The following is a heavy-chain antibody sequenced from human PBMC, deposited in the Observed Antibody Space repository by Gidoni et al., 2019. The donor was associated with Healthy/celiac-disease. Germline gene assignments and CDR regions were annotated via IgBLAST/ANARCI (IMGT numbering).Heavy chain of an antibody. Sequence: HVQLVESGGGVVQPGRSLRLSCAASGFTFSSYGMHVVRQATGKGLEWVAVIWYDGSNKYYADSVKGRFNISRDNSKNTLYLQMNSLRAEDTAVYYCARGADYWGQGTLVTVSS. J-gene: IGHJ4*02. CDR3: ARGADY. V-gene: IGHV3-33*01. CDR2: IWYDGSNK. CDR1: GFTFSSYG.